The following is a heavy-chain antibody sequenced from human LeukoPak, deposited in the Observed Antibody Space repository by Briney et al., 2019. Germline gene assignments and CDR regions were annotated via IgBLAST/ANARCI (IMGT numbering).Heavy chain of an antibody. Sequence: PGGSLRLSCSASGFTFSSYAMHWVRQAPGKGLEYVSAISSNGGSTYYADSVKGRFTISRDNAKNSLYLQMNSLRAEDTAVYYCARVYYYDFWSGYYFNYWGQGTLVTVSS. CDR3: ARVYYYDFWSGYYFNY. D-gene: IGHD3-3*01. V-gene: IGHV3-64*04. CDR2: ISSNGGST. CDR1: GFTFSSYA. J-gene: IGHJ4*02.